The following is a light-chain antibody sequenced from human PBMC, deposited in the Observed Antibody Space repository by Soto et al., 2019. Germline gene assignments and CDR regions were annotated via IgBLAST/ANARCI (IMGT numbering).Light chain of an antibody. Sequence: EIVLTQSPATLSLSPGESATLSCRASQSVSSNYLAWYQQKPGQAPRLLIYAASSRATGVPDRFSGRGSGTAFTLTISRLEPEDVAVFYCQHYHNSITFGQGTRLEIE. CDR1: QSVSSNY. J-gene: IGKJ5*01. V-gene: IGKV3-20*01. CDR2: AAS. CDR3: QHYHNSIT.